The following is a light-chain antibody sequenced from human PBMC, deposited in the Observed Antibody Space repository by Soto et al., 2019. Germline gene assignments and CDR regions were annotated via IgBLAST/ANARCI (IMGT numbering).Light chain of an antibody. CDR1: QSVTSSC. V-gene: IGKV3-20*01. CDR3: QQYANSPLT. J-gene: IGKJ1*01. Sequence: EIVLTQSPGTLSLSPGERATLSCRASQSVTSSCLAWYQQKPGQAPRLLIYGASSRATGIPDRFSGSGSGTDFTLTISRREPEDFALYYCQQYANSPLTFGQGTKVEIK. CDR2: GAS.